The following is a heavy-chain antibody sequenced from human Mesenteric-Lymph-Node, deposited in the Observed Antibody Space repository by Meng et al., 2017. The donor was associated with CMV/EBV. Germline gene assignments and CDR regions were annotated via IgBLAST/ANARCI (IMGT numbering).Heavy chain of an antibody. V-gene: IGHV3-21*01. Sequence: GESLKISCAASGFSFSSYSMNWVRQAPGKGLEWVSSISSSSNYISYADSVKGRFTISRDNANNSLFLQMTSLRAEDTALYYCARDRRLSEPCDYWGQGTLVTVSS. CDR1: GFSFSSYS. CDR3: ARDRRLSEPCDY. CDR2: ISSSSNYI. J-gene: IGHJ4*02.